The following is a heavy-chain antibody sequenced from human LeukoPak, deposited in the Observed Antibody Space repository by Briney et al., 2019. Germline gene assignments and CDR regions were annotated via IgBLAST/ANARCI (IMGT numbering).Heavy chain of an antibody. CDR1: GDSVSSNSAA. D-gene: IGHD6-13*01. Sequence: SQTLSLTCAISGDSVSSNSAAWNWIRQSPSRGLEWLGRTYYRSKWYNDYAVSVKSRITINPDTSKNQFSLQLNSVTPEDTAVYYCARTLELYSSSWYDAFDIWGQGTMVTVSS. CDR2: TYYRSKWYN. V-gene: IGHV6-1*01. J-gene: IGHJ3*02. CDR3: ARTLELYSSSWYDAFDI.